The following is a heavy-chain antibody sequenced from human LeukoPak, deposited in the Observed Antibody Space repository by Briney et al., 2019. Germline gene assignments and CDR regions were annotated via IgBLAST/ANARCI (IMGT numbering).Heavy chain of an antibody. CDR1: GGSINSNNW. V-gene: IGHV4-4*02. J-gene: IGHJ5*02. Sequence: SGTLSLTCAVSGGSINSNNWWSWVRQPPEKGLEWIGEINHSGSTNYNPSLKSRVTISVDTSKNQFSLKLSSVTAADTAVYYCARPPYSSGLGGNWFDPWGQGTLVTVSS. CDR3: ARPPYSSGLGGNWFDP. CDR2: INHSGST. D-gene: IGHD6-19*01.